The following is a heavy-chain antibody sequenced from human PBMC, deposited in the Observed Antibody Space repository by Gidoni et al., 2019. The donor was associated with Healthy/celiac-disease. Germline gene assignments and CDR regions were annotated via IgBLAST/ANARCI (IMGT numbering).Heavy chain of an antibody. CDR1: GGTFSSYA. Sequence: QVQLVQSGAEVKKPGSSVKVSCKASGGTFSSYAISWVRQAPGQGLEWMGGIIPIFGTANYAQKFQGRVTITADEATSTAYMELSSLRSEDTAVYYCAGHRRGGSYYLEALNAFDIWGQGTMVTVSS. D-gene: IGHD1-26*01. CDR3: AGHRRGGSYYLEALNAFDI. J-gene: IGHJ3*02. CDR2: IIPIFGTA. V-gene: IGHV1-69*01.